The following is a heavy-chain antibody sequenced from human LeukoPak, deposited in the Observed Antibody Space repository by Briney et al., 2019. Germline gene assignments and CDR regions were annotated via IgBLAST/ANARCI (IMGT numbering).Heavy chain of an antibody. CDR2: IYYSGST. Sequence: SETLSLTRTVSGGSISSYYWSWIRQPPGKGLEWIGYIYYSGSTNYNPSLKSRVTISVDTSKNQFSLKLSSVTAADTAVYYCARDDSAWVIVATPGAFDIWGQGTMVTVSS. CDR3: ARDDSAWVIVATPGAFDI. CDR1: GGSISSYY. V-gene: IGHV4-59*01. D-gene: IGHD2/OR15-2a*01. J-gene: IGHJ3*02.